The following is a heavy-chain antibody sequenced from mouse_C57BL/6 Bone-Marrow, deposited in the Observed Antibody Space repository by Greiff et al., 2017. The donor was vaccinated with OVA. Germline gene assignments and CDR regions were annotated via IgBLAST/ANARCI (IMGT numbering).Heavy chain of an antibody. Sequence: EVKVEESGGGLVQSGRSLRLSCATSGFTFSDFYMEWVRQAPGKGLEWIAASRNKANDYTTEYSASVKGRFIVSRDTSQSILYLQMNALRAEDTAIYYCARGTRRYAMDYWGQGTSVTVSS. CDR3: ARGTRRYAMDY. J-gene: IGHJ4*01. CDR1: GFTFSDFY. V-gene: IGHV7-1*01. D-gene: IGHD3-1*01. CDR2: SRNKANDYTT.